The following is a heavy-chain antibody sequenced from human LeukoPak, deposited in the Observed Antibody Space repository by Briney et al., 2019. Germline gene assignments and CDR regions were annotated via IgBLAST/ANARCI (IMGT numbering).Heavy chain of an antibody. CDR3: ARERSPPWDIVVPEDYYMDV. V-gene: IGHV3-11*01. D-gene: IGHD2-2*01. CDR1: GFTFSDYY. CDR2: IISSGSTM. J-gene: IGHJ6*03. Sequence: GGSLRLSCAASGFTFSDYYMSWIRQAPGKGLEWISYIISSGSTMYYADSVKGRFTISRDNAKNSLYLQMNSLRAEDTAVYYCARERSPPWDIVVPEDYYMDVWGKGTTVTVSS.